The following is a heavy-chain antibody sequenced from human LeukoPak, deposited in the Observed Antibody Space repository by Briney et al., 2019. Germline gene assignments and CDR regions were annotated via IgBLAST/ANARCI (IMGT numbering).Heavy chain of an antibody. J-gene: IGHJ4*02. V-gene: IGHV3-9*01. CDR2: ISWNSGSI. CDR3: AKDNYYDSSGHIFDY. D-gene: IGHD3-22*01. CDR1: GFTFSSYA. Sequence: GGSLRLSCAASGFTFSSYAMSWVRQAPGKGLEWVSGISWNSGSIGYADSVKGRFTISRDNAKNSLYLQMNSLRAEDTALYYCAKDNYYDSSGHIFDYWGQGTLVTVSS.